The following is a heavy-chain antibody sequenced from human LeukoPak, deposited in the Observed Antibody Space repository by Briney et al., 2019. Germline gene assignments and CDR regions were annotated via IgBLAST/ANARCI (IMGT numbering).Heavy chain of an antibody. J-gene: IGHJ4*02. Sequence: SGTLSLTCAVSGGSISSSNWWSWVRQPPGKGLEWIGEIYHSGSTNYNPSLKSRVTISVDKSKNQFSLKLSSVTAADTAVYYCVRVLKKGRWLQFFDYWGQGTLVTVSS. CDR3: VRVLKKGRWLQFFDY. D-gene: IGHD5-24*01. CDR1: GGSISSSNW. CDR2: IYHSGST. V-gene: IGHV4-4*02.